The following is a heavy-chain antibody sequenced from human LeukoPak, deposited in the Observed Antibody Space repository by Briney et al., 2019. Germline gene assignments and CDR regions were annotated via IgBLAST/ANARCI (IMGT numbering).Heavy chain of an antibody. CDR3: ARRTTTWAFDI. D-gene: IGHD2/OR15-2a*01. V-gene: IGHV5-51*01. CDR2: IYPVDSDT. CDR1: GCSFSNYW. Sequence: AGESLKISCKGSGCSFSNYWIGWVRQMPGKGLEWMGIIYPVDSDTRYSPSFQGQVTISADKSISTAYLQWSSLKASDTAMYYCARRTTTWAFDIWGQGTMVTVSS. J-gene: IGHJ3*02.